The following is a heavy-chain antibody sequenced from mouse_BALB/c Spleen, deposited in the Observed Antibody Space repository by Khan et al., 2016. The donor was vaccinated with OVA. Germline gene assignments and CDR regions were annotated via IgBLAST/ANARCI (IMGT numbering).Heavy chain of an antibody. CDR1: GYSITSDYA. CDR2: ISYSGNT. Sequence: EVQLQESGPGLVKPSQSLSLTCTVTGYSITSDYAWNWIRQFPGNKLEWMGYISYSGNTKNNPSLKSRISITRDTSKNQFFLQLNSVTTEDTATYYCARIYGGDFDYWGQGTTLTVSS. V-gene: IGHV3-2*02. D-gene: IGHD1-1*01. CDR3: ARIYGGDFDY. J-gene: IGHJ2*01.